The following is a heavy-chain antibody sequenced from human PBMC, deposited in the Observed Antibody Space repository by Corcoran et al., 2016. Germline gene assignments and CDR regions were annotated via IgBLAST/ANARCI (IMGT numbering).Heavy chain of an antibody. CDR2: INPSGGST. V-gene: IGHV1-46*01. D-gene: IGHD3-10*01. CDR1: GYTFTSYY. J-gene: IGHJ4*02. Sequence: QVQLVQSGAEVKKPGASVKVSCKASGYTFTSYYMHWVRQAPGQGLEWMGIINPSGGSTSYAQKFQGRVTMTRDTSTSTVYMELSRLRSEDTAVYYCARGPGLSGYGYSFDYWGQGTLVTVSS. CDR3: ARGPGLSGYGYSFDY.